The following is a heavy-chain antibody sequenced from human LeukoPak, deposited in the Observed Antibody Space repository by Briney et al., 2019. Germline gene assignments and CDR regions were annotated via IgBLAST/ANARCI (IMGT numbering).Heavy chain of an antibody. V-gene: IGHV4-39*01. CDR2: IYYSGST. J-gene: IGHJ4*02. CDR1: GGSISSNDYY. Sequence: SETLSLTRTVSGGSISSNDYYWGWIRQPPGKGLEWIGSIYYSGSTYCNPSLKSRVTISVDTSKNQFSLKLSSVTAADAAVYYCAGLLVGATRRDYWGQGTLVTVSS. CDR3: AGLLVGATRRDY. D-gene: IGHD1-26*01.